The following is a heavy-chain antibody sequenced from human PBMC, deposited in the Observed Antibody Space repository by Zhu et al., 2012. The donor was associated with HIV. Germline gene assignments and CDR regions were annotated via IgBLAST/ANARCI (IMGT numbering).Heavy chain of an antibody. CDR2: TYYSGST. J-gene: IGHJ4*02. D-gene: IGHD2-2*02. V-gene: IGHV4-59*11. CDR3: ARLLVPAAISSVSFDY. CDR1: GGSISSHY. Sequence: QVQLQESGPGLVKPSETLSLTCTVSGGSISSHYWSWIRQPPGKRLEWIGYTYYSGSTNYNPSLKSRLTISVDTSKNQFSLKLTSVTAADTAVYYCARLLVPAAISSVSFDYWGQGTLVTVSS.